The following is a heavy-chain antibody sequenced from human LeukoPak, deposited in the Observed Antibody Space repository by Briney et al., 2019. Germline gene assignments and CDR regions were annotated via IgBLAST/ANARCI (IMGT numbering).Heavy chain of an antibody. D-gene: IGHD2-15*01. CDR1: GGSFSGYY. Sequence: SETLSLTCAVYGGSFSGYYWSWIRQPPGKGLEWIGEINHSGSTNYNPSLKSRVAISVDTSKNQFSLKLSSVTAADTAVYYCATRGPVVVAATFDYWGQGTLVTVSS. CDR3: ATRGPVVVAATFDY. CDR2: INHSGST. V-gene: IGHV4-34*01. J-gene: IGHJ4*02.